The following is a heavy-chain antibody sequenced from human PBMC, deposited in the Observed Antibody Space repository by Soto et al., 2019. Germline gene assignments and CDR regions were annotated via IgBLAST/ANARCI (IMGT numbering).Heavy chain of an antibody. V-gene: IGHV4-39*01. J-gene: IGHJ5*02. CDR3: ARRSIAARHGGWFDP. CDR2: IYYSGST. Sequence: SETLSLTCTVSGGSISSSSYYWGWIRQPPGKGLEWIGSIYYSGSTYYNPSLKSRVTISVDTSKNQFSLKLSSVTAADTAVYYCARRSIAARHGGWFDPWGQGTLFTVSS. CDR1: GGSISSSSYY. D-gene: IGHD6-6*01.